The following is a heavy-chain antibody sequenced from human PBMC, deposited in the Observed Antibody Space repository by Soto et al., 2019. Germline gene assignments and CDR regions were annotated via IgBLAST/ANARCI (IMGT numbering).Heavy chain of an antibody. CDR1: GYSFTSYL. CDR3: ASTSVVAAAQLPFAFDI. J-gene: IGHJ3*02. V-gene: IGHV5-51*01. D-gene: IGHD2-15*01. CDR2: IYPGDSDT. Sequence: GESLKISCKGAGYSFTSYLIGWVRQMPGKGLEWMGIIYPGDSDTRYSPSFQGQVTISADKSISTAYLQWSSLKASDTAMYYCASTSVVAAAQLPFAFDIWGQGTMVTVSS.